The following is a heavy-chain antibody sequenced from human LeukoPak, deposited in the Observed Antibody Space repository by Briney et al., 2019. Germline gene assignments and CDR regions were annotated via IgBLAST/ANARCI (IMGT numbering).Heavy chain of an antibody. CDR3: ARAGYCSSTSCPTDFDY. V-gene: IGHV1-2*02. J-gene: IGHJ4*02. CDR2: INPNSGGT. D-gene: IGHD2-2*03. Sequence: ASVKVSCKASGYTFTGYYMHWVRQAPGQGLEWMGWINPNSGGTNYAQKFQGRVTMTRDTSISTAYMELSRLRSDDTAVYYCARAGYCSSTSCPTDFDYWGQGTLVTVSS. CDR1: GYTFTGYY.